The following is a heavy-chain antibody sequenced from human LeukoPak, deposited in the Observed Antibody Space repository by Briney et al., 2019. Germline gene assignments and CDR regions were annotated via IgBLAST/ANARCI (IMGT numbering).Heavy chain of an antibody. J-gene: IGHJ4*02. CDR1: GYTFTSYG. CDR2: ISAYNGNT. V-gene: IGHV1-18*01. D-gene: IGHD3-9*01. CDR3: ARDEYPYYDILTGYYNPPLDY. Sequence: GASVKVSCKASGYTFTSYGISWVRQAPGQGLEWMGWISAYNGNTNYAQKLQGRVTMTTDTSTSTAYMELRSLRSDDTAVYYCARDEYPYYDILTGYYNPPLDYWGQGTLVTVSS.